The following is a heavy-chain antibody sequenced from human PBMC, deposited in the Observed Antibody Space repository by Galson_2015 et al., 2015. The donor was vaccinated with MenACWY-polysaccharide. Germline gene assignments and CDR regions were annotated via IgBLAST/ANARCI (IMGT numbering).Heavy chain of an antibody. Sequence: SVKASCKASGYTFTSYGISWVRQAPGQGLEWMGWISPYNGDTKYAQNLQGRVTMTTDTSTSTAYMELRTLRSDDTAVYYCARIPPRDYSSGWSWDYWGQGTLVTVSS. V-gene: IGHV1-18*01. CDR3: ARIPPRDYSSGWSWDY. D-gene: IGHD6-19*01. CDR2: ISPYNGDT. J-gene: IGHJ4*01. CDR1: GYTFTSYG.